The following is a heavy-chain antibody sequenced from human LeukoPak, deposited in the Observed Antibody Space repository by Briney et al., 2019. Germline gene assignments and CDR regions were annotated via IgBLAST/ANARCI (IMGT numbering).Heavy chain of an antibody. Sequence: GASVKVSCKASGYTFTSYGMSWVRQAPGQGLEWMGWISAYNGNTNYAQKLQGRVTMTTDTSTSTAYMELRSLRSDDTAVYYCARDRALFYYGSGSYSIDYWGQGTLVTVSS. V-gene: IGHV1-18*04. J-gene: IGHJ4*02. CDR3: ARDRALFYYGSGSYSIDY. CDR2: ISAYNGNT. CDR1: GYTFTSYG. D-gene: IGHD3-10*01.